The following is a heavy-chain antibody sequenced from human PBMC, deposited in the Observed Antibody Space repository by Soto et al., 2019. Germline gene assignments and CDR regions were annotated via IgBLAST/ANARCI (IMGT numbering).Heavy chain of an antibody. CDR2: ISGYNGNT. V-gene: IGHV1-18*01. D-gene: IGHD3-3*01. Sequence: QAQLVQSGAEVKKPGASVKVSCKASAYSLSTYGISWVRQAPGQGLEWMGWISGYNGNTNYAQKFQGRLTMTTDTSTSTDYVELRSLRSDDTAVYYCARDRIFGMVLDYYYHGMDVWGQGTTGTVSS. J-gene: IGHJ6*02. CDR1: AYSLSTYG. CDR3: ARDRIFGMVLDYYYHGMDV.